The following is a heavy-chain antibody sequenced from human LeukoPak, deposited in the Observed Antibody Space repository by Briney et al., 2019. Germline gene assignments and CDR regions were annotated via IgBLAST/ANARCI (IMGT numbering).Heavy chain of an antibody. CDR1: GFTFSSYA. Sequence: GGSLRLSCAASGFTFSSYAMTWVPQAPGKGLEGVSAISGSGGSTYYADSVKGRFTISRDNSENTLYLQINSLRAEDTAVYYCAKDLGGYSYGLIGYYFDTSGYSFDYWGQGTLVTVSS. V-gene: IGHV3-23*01. CDR3: AKDLGGYSYGLIGYYFDTSGYSFDY. J-gene: IGHJ4*02. CDR2: ISGSGGST. D-gene: IGHD3-22*01.